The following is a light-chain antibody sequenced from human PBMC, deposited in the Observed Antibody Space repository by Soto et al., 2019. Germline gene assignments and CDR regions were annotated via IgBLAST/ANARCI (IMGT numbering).Light chain of an antibody. Sequence: SAPTPPPPPSRAPWQSVTISLPGNHSDIFAYNYVSWYQQLPGKAPKLIIYEVSKRPSGVPDRFSGSKSGNTASLTVSGLQAEDEADYYCTSYAGTYSFFYVFGTGTKVTVL. CDR1: HSDIFAYNY. V-gene: IGLV2-8*01. J-gene: IGLJ1*01. CDR2: EVS. CDR3: TSYAGTYSFFYV.